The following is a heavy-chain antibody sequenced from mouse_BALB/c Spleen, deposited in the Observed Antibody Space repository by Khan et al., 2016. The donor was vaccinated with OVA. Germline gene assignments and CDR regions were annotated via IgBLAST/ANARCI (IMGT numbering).Heavy chain of an antibody. V-gene: IGHV3-2*02. J-gene: IGHJ3*01. Sequence: EVQLQESGPGLVKPSQSLSLTCTVTGYSITSEYTWNWLRQFPGNKLEWMGFISYSGNTRYNPSLKSRISITRDTSKNQFFLQLNSGTSEDTATYYCARKDYYDYDPFPYWGQGTLVTVSA. CDR1: GYSITSEYT. CDR2: ISYSGNT. CDR3: ARKDYYDYDPFPY. D-gene: IGHD2-4*01.